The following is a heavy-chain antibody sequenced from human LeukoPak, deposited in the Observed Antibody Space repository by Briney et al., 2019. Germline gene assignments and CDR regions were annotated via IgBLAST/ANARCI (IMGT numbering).Heavy chain of an antibody. V-gene: IGHV4-4*02. J-gene: IGHJ4*02. D-gene: IGHD5-12*01. Sequence: PSETLSLTCAVSGGSISSSNWWSWVRQPPGKGLEWIGEIHHSGSTNYNPSLKSRVTISVDKSKNQFSLKLSSVTAADTAVYYCARMSNMGGRYSGYDYPFDYWGQGTLVTVSS. CDR3: ARMSNMGGRYSGYDYPFDY. CDR1: GGSISSSNW. CDR2: IHHSGST.